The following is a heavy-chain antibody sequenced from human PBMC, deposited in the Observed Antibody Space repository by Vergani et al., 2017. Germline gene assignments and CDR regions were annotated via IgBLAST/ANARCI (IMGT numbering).Heavy chain of an antibody. V-gene: IGHV1-46*03. CDR2: INPSGSHT. CDR3: ARGDYGILTGYRY. D-gene: IGHD3-9*01. J-gene: IGHJ4*02. Sequence: QVQVMQSGAEVKKSGASVKVSCKTSGYTFSIYYMHWVRQAPGQGLKWMGIINPSGSHTNYAQKFQGTVTMTRNTSTSTVYMELSSLRSEDTAIYYCARGDYGILTGYRYWGQGTLVTVSA. CDR1: GYTFSIYY.